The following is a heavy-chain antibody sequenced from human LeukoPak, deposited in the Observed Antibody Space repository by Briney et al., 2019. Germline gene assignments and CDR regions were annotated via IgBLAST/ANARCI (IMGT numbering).Heavy chain of an antibody. J-gene: IGHJ5*02. CDR1: GYTFTSYA. CDR3: ARVRQLPNWFDP. CDR2: INAGNGNT. Sequence: ASVKVSCKASGYTFTSYAMHWVRQAPGQRLEWMGWINAGNGNTKYSQKFQGRVTITRDTSASTAYMELSSLRSEDTAVYYCARVRQLPNWFDPWDQGTLVTVSS. V-gene: IGHV1-3*01. D-gene: IGHD6-6*01.